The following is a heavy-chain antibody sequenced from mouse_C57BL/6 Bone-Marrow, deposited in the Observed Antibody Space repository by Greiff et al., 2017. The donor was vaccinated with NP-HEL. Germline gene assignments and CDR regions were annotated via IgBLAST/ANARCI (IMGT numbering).Heavy chain of an antibody. J-gene: IGHJ3*01. CDR2: IYPRSGNT. D-gene: IGHD2-4*01. CDR3: ARDYDY. CDR1: GYTFTSYG. V-gene: IGHV1-81*01. Sequence: VKLMESGAELARPGASVKLSCKASGYTFTSYGISWVKQRTGQGLEWIGEIYPRSGNTYYNEKFKGKATLTADKSSSTAYMELRSLTSEDSAVYFCARDYDYWGQGTLVTVSA.